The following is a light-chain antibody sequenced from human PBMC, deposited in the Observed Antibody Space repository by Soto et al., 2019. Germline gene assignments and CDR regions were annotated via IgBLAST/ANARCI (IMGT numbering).Light chain of an antibody. CDR2: GAS. V-gene: IGKV3-20*01. J-gene: IGKJ1*01. Sequence: EIVLTQSTGTLSLSPGDRATLSCRASQSLSRTSSAWYQQKPGRAPRLLIYGASTRATGIPARFSRSRSGTDFTLTISRLETEDFTVYYWQQYCSSPRTFGQGAKVEIK. CDR1: QSLSRTS. CDR3: QQYCSSPRT.